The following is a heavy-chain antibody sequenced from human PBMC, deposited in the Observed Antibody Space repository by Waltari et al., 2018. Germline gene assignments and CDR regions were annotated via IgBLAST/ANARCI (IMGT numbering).Heavy chain of an antibody. J-gene: IGHJ6*03. CDR1: GCPLNNQLYY. Sequence: QLQLQESGPGLLKASETLSPPCPVPGCPLNNQLYYWGWIRQPPGKGLEWIGNIYYDGSAYYNPSLRSRVTISVDTSRNQFSLRLTSVSATDTALYYCARLYQDFGSTDYMDVWGKGTTVTVS. V-gene: IGHV4-39*01. CDR2: IYYDGSA. D-gene: IGHD3-3*01. CDR3: ARLYQDFGSTDYMDV.